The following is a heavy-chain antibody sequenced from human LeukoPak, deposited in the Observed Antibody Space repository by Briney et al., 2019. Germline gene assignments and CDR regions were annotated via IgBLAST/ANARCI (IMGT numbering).Heavy chain of an antibody. CDR1: GFTFSSYS. CDR2: ISSSSSYI. CDR3: ARVYNSYYYDSSGYLLGAFDI. Sequence: PGGSLRLSCAASGFTFSSYSMNWVRQAPGKGLEWVSSISSSSSYIYYADSVKGRFTISRDNAKNSLYLQMNSLRAEDTAVYYCARVYNSYYYDSSGYLLGAFDIWGQGTMVTVSS. D-gene: IGHD3-22*01. J-gene: IGHJ3*02. V-gene: IGHV3-21*01.